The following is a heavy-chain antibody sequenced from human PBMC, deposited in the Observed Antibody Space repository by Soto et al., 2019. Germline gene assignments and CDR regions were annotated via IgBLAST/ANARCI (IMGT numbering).Heavy chain of an antibody. J-gene: IGHJ5*02. Sequence: SETLSLTCTVSGGSISSYYWSWIRQPAGKGLEWIGRIYTSASTNYNPSLKSRVTMSVDTSKNQFSLKLSSVTAADTAVYYRARGIAAAAKSWFDPWGQGTLVTVSS. CDR3: ARGIAAAAKSWFDP. D-gene: IGHD6-13*01. V-gene: IGHV4-4*07. CDR2: IYTSAST. CDR1: GGSISSYY.